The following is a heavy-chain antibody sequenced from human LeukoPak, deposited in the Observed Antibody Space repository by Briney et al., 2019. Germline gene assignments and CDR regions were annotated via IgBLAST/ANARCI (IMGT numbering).Heavy chain of an antibody. CDR1: GYTFTSFG. CDR3: SRSSDTTSWYYFGH. CDR2: IKVGEGNT. V-gene: IGHV1-18*01. J-gene: IGHJ4*02. Sequence: ASVKVSCKTSGYTFTSFGITWVRQAPGQGPEWMGWIKVGEGNTHFAQKFQDRVSMTRDISSNTAFLELRNLRSDDTAVYFCSRSSDTTSWYYFGHWGQGTLVTVSS. D-gene: IGHD2/OR15-2a*01.